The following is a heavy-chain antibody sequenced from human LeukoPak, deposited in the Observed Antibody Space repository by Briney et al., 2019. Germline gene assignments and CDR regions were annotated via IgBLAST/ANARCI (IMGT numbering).Heavy chain of an antibody. V-gene: IGHV4-4*02. CDR1: GGSISSSNW. D-gene: IGHD2-21*02. CDR2: IYHSGST. Sequence: SETLSLTCAVSGGSISSSNWWSWVRQPPGKGLEWIGEIYHSGSTNYNPSLKSRVTISVDKSKNQFSLKLSSVTAADTAVYYCARVRWGTYCGGDCYSPAAFDIWGQGTMVTVSS. J-gene: IGHJ3*02. CDR3: ARVRWGTYCGGDCYSPAAFDI.